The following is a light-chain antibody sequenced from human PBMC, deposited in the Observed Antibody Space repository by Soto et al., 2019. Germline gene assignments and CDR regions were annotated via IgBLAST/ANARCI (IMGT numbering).Light chain of an antibody. V-gene: IGKV3-15*01. CDR2: GAS. CDR3: QQYNFWPRT. Sequence: EIVVTQAPATLSVSPGESATLSCRASQSVFSSLAWYQQKPGQAPRLLIYGASTRATDVPARFSGSGSGTEFILTISSLQSEDFAVYYCQQYNFWPRTFGQGTKVEIK. CDR1: QSVFSS. J-gene: IGKJ1*01.